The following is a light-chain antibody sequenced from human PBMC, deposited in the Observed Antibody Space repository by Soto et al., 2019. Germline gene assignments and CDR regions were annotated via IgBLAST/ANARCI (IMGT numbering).Light chain of an antibody. V-gene: IGLV1-44*01. CDR2: TYN. CDR3: ATWDDRLRGYV. J-gene: IGLJ1*01. CDR1: DSNIGSNV. Sequence: QSVLTQSPSASGPPGQRVVISCSGSDSNIGSNVVNWYQQFPGTAPKLLIYTYNRRPSGVPDRFSGSKSGTSASLVISGLQSEDEADYYCATWDDRLRGYVFGTGTKVTAL.